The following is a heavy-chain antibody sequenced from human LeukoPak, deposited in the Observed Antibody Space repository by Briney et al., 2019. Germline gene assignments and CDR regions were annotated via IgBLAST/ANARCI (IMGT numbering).Heavy chain of an antibody. CDR3: ARRFASYYENGDAFDI. J-gene: IGHJ3*02. V-gene: IGHV5-51*01. D-gene: IGHD1-26*01. CDR1: GYSFTSYW. CDR2: IYPGDSDT. Sequence: PGESLKISCKGSGYSFTSYWIGWVRQMPGKGLEWMGIIYPGDSDTRYSPSFQGQVTISADKSISTAYLQWSSLKASDTAMYYCARRFASYYENGDAFDIWGQGTMVTVSS.